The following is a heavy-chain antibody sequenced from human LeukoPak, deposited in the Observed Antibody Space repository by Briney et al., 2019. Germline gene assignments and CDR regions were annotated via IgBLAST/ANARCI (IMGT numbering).Heavy chain of an antibody. Sequence: GGSLRLSCAASGFTFRNYGMHWVRQAPGKGLEWVAVVSYEGSNQYYADSVKGRFTISRDNSKNTLYLQMNSLRAEDTAVYYCARESPGATRDYWGQGTLVTVSS. CDR3: ARESPGATRDY. CDR2: VSYEGSNQ. V-gene: IGHV3-30*03. D-gene: IGHD1-26*01. CDR1: GFTFRNYG. J-gene: IGHJ4*02.